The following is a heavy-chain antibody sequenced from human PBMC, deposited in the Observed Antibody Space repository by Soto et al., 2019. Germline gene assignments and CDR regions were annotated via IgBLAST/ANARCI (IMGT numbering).Heavy chain of an antibody. CDR1: GYTFTSYY. Sequence: QVQLVQSGAEVKKPGASVKVSCKASGYTFTSYYMHWVRQAPGQGLEWMGIINPSGGSTSYAQKFQGRVNMPRDTSTSTVYMELSSLRSEDTAVYYCARDVTMVRGVIYYGMDVWGQGTTVTVSS. D-gene: IGHD3-10*01. CDR2: INPSGGST. CDR3: ARDVTMVRGVIYYGMDV. J-gene: IGHJ6*02. V-gene: IGHV1-46*01.